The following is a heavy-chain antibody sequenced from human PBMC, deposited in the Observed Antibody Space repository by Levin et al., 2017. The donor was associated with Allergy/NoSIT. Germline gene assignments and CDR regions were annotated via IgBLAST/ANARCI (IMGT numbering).Heavy chain of an antibody. J-gene: IGHJ3*02. CDR3: AKEFMVATISYDAFDI. D-gene: IGHD5-12*01. CDR1: GFTFSSYG. V-gene: IGHV3-30*18. CDR2: ISYDGSNK. Sequence: SCAASGFTFSSYGMHWVRQAPGKGLEWVAVISYDGSNKYYADSVKGRFTISRDNSKNTLYLQMNSLRAEDTAVYYCAKEFMVATISYDAFDIWGQGTMVTVSS.